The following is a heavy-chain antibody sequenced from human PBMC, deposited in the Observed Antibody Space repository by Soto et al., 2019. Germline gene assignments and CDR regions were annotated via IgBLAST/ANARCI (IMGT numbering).Heavy chain of an antibody. Sequence: GGSLRLSCAASGFTFSKYGMHWVRQAPGKGLEWVAVISYDGSNKYYADSVKGRFTISRDKSTNTLYVQMNSLRVEDTAVYYCAKGAEGGAYYGMDVWGQGTTVTVYS. J-gene: IGHJ6*02. V-gene: IGHV3-30*18. D-gene: IGHD3-16*01. CDR3: AKGAEGGAYYGMDV. CDR1: GFTFSKYG. CDR2: ISYDGSNK.